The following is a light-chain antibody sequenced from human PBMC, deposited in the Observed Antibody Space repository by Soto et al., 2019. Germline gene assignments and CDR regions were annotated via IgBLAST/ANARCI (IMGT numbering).Light chain of an antibody. J-gene: IGLJ3*02. CDR2: LNSDGSH. V-gene: IGLV4-69*01. CDR3: QTWSTDIRV. Sequence: QLVLIQPPSASASLGASVKLTCTLSSGHNSYAIAWHQQQPEKGPRYLMKLNSDGSHSKGDGIPDRFSGSSSGAERYLTISSLQSEDEADYYCQTWSTDIRVFGGGTKLTVL. CDR1: SGHNSYA.